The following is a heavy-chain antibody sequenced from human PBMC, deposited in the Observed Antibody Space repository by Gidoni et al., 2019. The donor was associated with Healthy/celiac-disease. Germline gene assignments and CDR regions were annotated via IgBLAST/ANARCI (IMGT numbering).Heavy chain of an antibody. Sequence: QVQLQESGPGLVKPSQTLSLTCTVSGGSISSGGYYWSWIRQHPGKGLEWIGYIYYSGSTYYNPSRKSRVTISVDTSKNQFSLKLSSGTAADTAVYYCARENGIGSLLLHGDVWGKGTTVTVSS. CDR1: GGSISSGGYY. CDR3: ARENGIGSLLLHGDV. CDR2: IYYSGST. V-gene: IGHV4-31*03. D-gene: IGHD1-26*01. J-gene: IGHJ6*04.